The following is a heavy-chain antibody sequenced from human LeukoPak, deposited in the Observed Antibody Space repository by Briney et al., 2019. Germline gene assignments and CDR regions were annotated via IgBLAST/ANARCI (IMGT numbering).Heavy chain of an antibody. V-gene: IGHV3-30*03. CDR3: VRVSRGTAFDY. CDR2: ISYDGSNQ. D-gene: IGHD3-16*01. Sequence: GGSLRLTCAASGFTFITQVMHWVRQAPGKGLESVALISYDGSNQHYADSVKGRFTISRDNSKNTLFLQMTSLRPDDTAVYYCVRVSRGTAFDYWGQGTLVTVSS. CDR1: GFTFITQV. J-gene: IGHJ4*02.